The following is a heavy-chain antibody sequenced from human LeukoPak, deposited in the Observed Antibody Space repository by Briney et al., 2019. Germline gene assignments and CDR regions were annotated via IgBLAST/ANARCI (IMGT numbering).Heavy chain of an antibody. Sequence: GGSLRLSCAASGFTFSSYWMSWVRQAPGKGLEWVANIKQDGSEKYYVDSVKGRFTISRDNAKNSLYLQMNSLRAEDTAVYYCARDGYFPDIVATTDAFDIWGQGTMVTVSS. CDR1: GFTFSSYW. D-gene: IGHD5-12*01. J-gene: IGHJ3*02. CDR2: IKQDGSEK. V-gene: IGHV3-7*01. CDR3: ARDGYFPDIVATTDAFDI.